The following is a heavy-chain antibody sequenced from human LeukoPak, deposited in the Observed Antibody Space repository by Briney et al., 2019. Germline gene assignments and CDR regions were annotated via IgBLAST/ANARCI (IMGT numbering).Heavy chain of an antibody. J-gene: IGHJ4*02. V-gene: IGHV4-39*01. D-gene: IGHD3-22*01. CDR3: ASQYYYDNSGHPAIEN. CDR2: IYYSGNT. CDR1: GGSISSSSYY. Sequence: PSETLSLTCTVSGGSISSSSYYWGWIRQPPGKGLEWIGSIYYSGNTYYNPSLKNRVTISVDTSKNQFSLKLSSVTAADTAVYYCASQYYYDNSGHPAIENWGQGTLVTVSS.